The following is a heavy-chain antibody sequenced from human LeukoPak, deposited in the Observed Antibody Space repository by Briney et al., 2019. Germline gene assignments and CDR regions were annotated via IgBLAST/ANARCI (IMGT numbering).Heavy chain of an antibody. CDR2: IYTSGST. CDR3: ARDALYDYVWGSYAFDI. Sequence: SETLSLTCAVYGGSFSGYYWSWIRQPAGKGLEWIGRIYTSGSTNYNPSLKSRVTMSVDTSKNQFSLQLSSVTAADTAVYYCARDALYDYVWGSYAFDIWGQGKMVRVSS. CDR1: GGSFSGYY. J-gene: IGHJ3*02. D-gene: IGHD3-16*01. V-gene: IGHV4-4*07.